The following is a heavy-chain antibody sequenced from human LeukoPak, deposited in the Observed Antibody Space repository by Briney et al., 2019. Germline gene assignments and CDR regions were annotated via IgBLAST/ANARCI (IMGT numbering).Heavy chain of an antibody. CDR1: GFIFSDHY. J-gene: IGHJ4*02. D-gene: IGHD3-10*01. CDR3: ARDRGPYGSGSYYPFGY. V-gene: IGHV3-30-3*01. Sequence: PGGSLRLSCAASGFIFSDHYMDWVRQAPGKGLEWVAVISYDGSNKYYADSVKGRFTISRDNSKNTLYLQMNSLRAEDTAVYYCARDRGPYGSGSYYPFGYWGQGTLVTVSS. CDR2: ISYDGSNK.